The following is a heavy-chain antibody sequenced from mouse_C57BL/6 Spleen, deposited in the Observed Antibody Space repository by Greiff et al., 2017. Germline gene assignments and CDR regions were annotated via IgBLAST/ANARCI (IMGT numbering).Heavy chain of an antibody. CDR2: IYPGSGDT. D-gene: IGHD1-1*01. Sequence: VQRQQSGPELVKPGASVKISCKASGYAFSSSWMNWVKQRPGKGLEWIGRIYPGSGDTNYTGKFKGKATLTAVKSSSTAYMQLSSLSSEDSAVYVWARSPSMVYGSSDVDCWGKRTTVTFS. V-gene: IGHV1-82*01. CDR1: GYAFSSSW. J-gene: IGHJ4*01. CDR3: ARSPSMVYGSSDVDC.